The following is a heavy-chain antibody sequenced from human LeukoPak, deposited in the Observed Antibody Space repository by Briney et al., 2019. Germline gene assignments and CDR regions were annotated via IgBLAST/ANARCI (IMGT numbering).Heavy chain of an antibody. D-gene: IGHD6-13*01. CDR2: ISYDGSNK. V-gene: IGHV3-30*18. CDR1: GFTFSSYG. J-gene: IGHJ4*02. CDR3: AKVGIAAAGTPLDY. Sequence: GRSLRLSCAASGFTFSSYGMHWVRQAPGKGLEWVAVISYDGSNKYYADSVKGRFTISRDNSKNTLYLQMNSLRAEDTAVYYCAKVGIAAAGTPLDYWGQGTLVTVSP.